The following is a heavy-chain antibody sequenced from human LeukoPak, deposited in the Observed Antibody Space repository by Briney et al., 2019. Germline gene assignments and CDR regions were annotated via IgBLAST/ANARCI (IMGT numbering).Heavy chain of an antibody. D-gene: IGHD6-19*01. CDR1: GYTFTGYY. CDR3: ARGEDMVAGTVNRY. J-gene: IGHJ4*02. V-gene: IGHV1-2*02. Sequence: ASVRDSSMAPGYTFTGYYMLWVRPAPGQGLEWMGWINPNSGGTNYAQKFQGRVTMTRDTSISTAYMELSRLRSDDTAVYYCARGEDMVAGTVNRYWGQGDLFTVSS. CDR2: INPNSGGT.